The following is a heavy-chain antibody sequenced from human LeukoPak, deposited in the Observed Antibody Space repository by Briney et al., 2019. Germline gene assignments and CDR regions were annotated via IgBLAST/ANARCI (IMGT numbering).Heavy chain of an antibody. J-gene: IGHJ6*03. V-gene: IGHV3-23*01. CDR2: ISGSGGST. D-gene: IGHD3-22*01. CDR1: GFTFDDYA. CDR3: AKETPYYYDSTSYYYYYMDV. Sequence: PGGSLRLSCAASGFTFDDYAMHWVRQAPGKGLEWVSAISGSGGSTYYADSVKGRFTISRDNSKNTLYLQMNSLRAEDTAVYYCAKETPYYYDSTSYYYYYMDVWGKGTTVTVSS.